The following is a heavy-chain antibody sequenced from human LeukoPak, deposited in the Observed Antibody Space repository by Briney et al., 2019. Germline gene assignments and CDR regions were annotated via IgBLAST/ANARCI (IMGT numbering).Heavy chain of an antibody. J-gene: IGHJ4*02. Sequence: PSETLSLTCTVSGYSISSGYYWGWIRQPPGKGLEWIGSIYHSGSTYYNPSLKSRVTISVDTSKNQFSLKLSSVTAADTAVYYCARDRSSGYYPFFDYWGQGTLVTVSS. CDR2: IYHSGST. CDR1: GYSISSGYY. D-gene: IGHD3-22*01. CDR3: ARDRSSGYYPFFDY. V-gene: IGHV4-38-2*02.